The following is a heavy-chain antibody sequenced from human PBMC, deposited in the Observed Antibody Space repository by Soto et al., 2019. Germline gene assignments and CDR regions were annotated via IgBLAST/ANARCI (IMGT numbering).Heavy chain of an antibody. J-gene: IGHJ6*03. CDR1: GFTFSSYA. Sequence: GGSLRLSCAASGFTFSSYAMSWVRQASGKGLEWVSAISGSGGSTYYADSVKGRFTISRDNSKNTLYLQMNSLRAEDTAVYYCARYFGMTTYYYMDVCGKGTTVTV. CDR3: ARYFGMTTYYYMDV. V-gene: IGHV3-23*01. CDR2: ISGSGGST. D-gene: IGHD3-9*01.